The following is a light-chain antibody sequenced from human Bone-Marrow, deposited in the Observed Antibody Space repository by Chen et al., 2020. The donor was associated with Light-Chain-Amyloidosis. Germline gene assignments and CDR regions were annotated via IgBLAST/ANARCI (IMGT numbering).Light chain of an antibody. CDR2: GSS. Sequence: EIVLTQSPGTLSLSPGEGANLSCRASQTISSNYLTWYQQKFGQAHRLLIYGSSSRATGIPDRFTGSGSGTDFTLTINRLEPEDFAMYDCQQYGTSPLTFGGGTKVEIK. CDR3: QQYGTSPLT. V-gene: IGKV3-20*01. CDR1: QTISSNY. J-gene: IGKJ4*01.